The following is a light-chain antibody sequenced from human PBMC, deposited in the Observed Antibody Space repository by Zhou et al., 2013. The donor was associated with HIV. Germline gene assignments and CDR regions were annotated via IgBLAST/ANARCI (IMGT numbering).Light chain of an antibody. CDR2: GAS. Sequence: DIYMTQSPSTLSASVGDRVTITCRATQSIGDSLAWYQQKPGKAPKLLIYGASTLQSGVPSRFSGSGSGTEFNLTIDCLQSEDFATYYCQQYNSYSWTFGQGTKVEIK. CDR3: QQYNSYSWT. CDR1: QSIGDS. J-gene: IGKJ1*01. V-gene: IGKV1-5*01.